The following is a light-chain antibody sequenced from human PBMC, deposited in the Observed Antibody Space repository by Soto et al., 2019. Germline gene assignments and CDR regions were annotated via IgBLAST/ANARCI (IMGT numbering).Light chain of an antibody. V-gene: IGLV2-14*01. Sequence: QSALTQPASVSGSPGQSITISCTGTSSDVGGYNYVSWYQQHPGKAPKLMIYDVSNRPSGVSNRFSGSKSGNTASLTISGLPAEDEADYYCSSYTSRSTLGVFGGGTQLTVL. CDR2: DVS. J-gene: IGLJ2*01. CDR1: SSDVGGYNY. CDR3: SSYTSRSTLGV.